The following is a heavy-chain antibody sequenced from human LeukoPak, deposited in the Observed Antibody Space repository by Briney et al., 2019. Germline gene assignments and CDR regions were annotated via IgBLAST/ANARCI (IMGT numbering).Heavy chain of an antibody. CDR1: GFTFSSQA. V-gene: IGHV3-64D*08. D-gene: IGHD5-18*01. CDR2: INDNGVIT. Sequence: PGGALRLSCSAAGFTFSSQAMHWVRQAPGKGLEYVSTINDNGVITYYADSVKGRFTISRDNSKNYLYFQVKNVRAEDTAIYYCLRGGWDTIGPQKDWGQGTLVTVSS. CDR3: LRGGWDTIGPQKD. J-gene: IGHJ4*02.